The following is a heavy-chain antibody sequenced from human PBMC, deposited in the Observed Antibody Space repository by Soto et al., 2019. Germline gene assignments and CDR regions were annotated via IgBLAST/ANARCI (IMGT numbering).Heavy chain of an antibody. CDR3: ARDRGIAAAGIDWFDP. CDR1: GFTFSSYG. Sequence: QVQLVESGGGVVQPGRSLRLSCAASGFTFSSYGMHWVRQAPGKGLEWVAVIWYDGSNKYYADSVKGRFTISRDNSKNTLYVQMNSLRAEDTAVYYCARDRGIAAAGIDWFDPWGQGTLVTVSS. J-gene: IGHJ5*02. CDR2: IWYDGSNK. D-gene: IGHD6-13*01. V-gene: IGHV3-33*01.